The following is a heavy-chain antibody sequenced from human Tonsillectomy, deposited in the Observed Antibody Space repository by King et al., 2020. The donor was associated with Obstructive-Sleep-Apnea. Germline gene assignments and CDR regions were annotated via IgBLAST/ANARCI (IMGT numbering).Heavy chain of an antibody. CDR2: IYTSGST. J-gene: IGHJ6*02. CDR1: GGAISSYY. Sequence: QLQESGPGLVKPSETVSLTCTVFGGAISSYYWSWIRQPAGKGLEWIGRIYTSGSTNYNPSLKSRVTMSVDTSKIQFSLKLSSVTAADTAVYYCARVGYYGSGSYYPDNTHLYGMDVWGQGTTVTVSS. CDR3: ARVGYYGSGSYYPDNTHLYGMDV. D-gene: IGHD3-10*01. V-gene: IGHV4-4*07.